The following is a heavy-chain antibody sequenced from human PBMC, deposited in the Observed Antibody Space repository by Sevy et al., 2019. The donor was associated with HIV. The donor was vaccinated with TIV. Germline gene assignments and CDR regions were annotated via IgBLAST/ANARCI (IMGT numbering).Heavy chain of an antibody. D-gene: IGHD3-3*01. J-gene: IGHJ6*02. CDR1: GYTFSNYA. CDR2: INTNAGNP. CDR3: ARRKFSFNYNFWSGSDYYAMDV. Sequence: ASVKVSCKASGYTFSNYALNWVRQAPGHGLEWMGWINTNAGNPAYAQGFTGRFVFSLDTSVSTAYLQIISLKAEDTAVYFCARRKFSFNYNFWSGSDYYAMDVWGQGTTVIVSS. V-gene: IGHV7-4-1*02.